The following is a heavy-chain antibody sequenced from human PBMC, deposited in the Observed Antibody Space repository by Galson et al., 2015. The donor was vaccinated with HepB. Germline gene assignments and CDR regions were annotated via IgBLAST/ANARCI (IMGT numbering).Heavy chain of an antibody. V-gene: IGHV3-7*03. CDR3: ARLRRDGSRRCYFDY. J-gene: IGHJ4*02. Sequence: SLRLSCAASGFTFSSYWMSWVRQAPGKGLEWVANIKQDGSEKYYVDSVKGRFTISRDNAKNSLYLQMNSLRAEDTAVYYCARLRRDGSRRCYFDYWGQGTLATVSS. D-gene: IGHD5-24*01. CDR2: IKQDGSEK. CDR1: GFTFSSYW.